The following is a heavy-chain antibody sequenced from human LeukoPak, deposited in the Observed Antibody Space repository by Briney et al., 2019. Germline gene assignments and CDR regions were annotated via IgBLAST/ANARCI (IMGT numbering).Heavy chain of an antibody. CDR1: GFTFSNGW. CDR3: TTEGGHLHSNPFDY. Sequence: GGSLRLSCVASGFTFSNGWMSWVRQAPGKGLEWVGHTKSKTNGGTTDYAAPVKGRFSISRDDSRTTVYLQMNSLKTEDTAVYYCTTEGGHLHSNPFDYWGQGTLVTVSS. J-gene: IGHJ4*02. V-gene: IGHV3-15*01. D-gene: IGHD2-15*01. CDR2: TKSKTNGGTT.